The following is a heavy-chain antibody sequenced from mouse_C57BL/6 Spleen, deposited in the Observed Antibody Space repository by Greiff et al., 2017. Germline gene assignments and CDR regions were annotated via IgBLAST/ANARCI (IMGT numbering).Heavy chain of an antibody. CDR1: GFTFSDYG. J-gene: IGHJ3*01. V-gene: IGHV5-17*01. D-gene: IGHD2-2*01. CDR3: AREGYGYDAWFAY. Sequence: EVKVVESGGGLVKPGGSLKLSCAASGFTFSDYGMHWVRQAPEKGLEWVAYISSGSSTIYYADTVKGRFTISRDNAKNTLFLQMTSLRSEDTAMYYCAREGYGYDAWFAYWGQGTLVTVSA. CDR2: ISSGSSTI.